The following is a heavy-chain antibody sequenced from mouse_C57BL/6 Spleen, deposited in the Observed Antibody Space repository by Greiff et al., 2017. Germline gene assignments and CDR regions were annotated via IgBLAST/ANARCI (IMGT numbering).Heavy chain of an antibody. Sequence: VQPGASVKMSCKASGYTFTDYNMHWVKQSHGKSLEWIGYINPNNGGTSYNQKFKGKATLTVNKSSSTAYMELRSLTSEDSAVYYCAKGGHGYYAMDYWGQGTSVTVSS. CDR2: INPNNGGT. CDR3: AKGGHGYYAMDY. J-gene: IGHJ4*01. CDR1: GYTFTDYN. V-gene: IGHV1-22*01.